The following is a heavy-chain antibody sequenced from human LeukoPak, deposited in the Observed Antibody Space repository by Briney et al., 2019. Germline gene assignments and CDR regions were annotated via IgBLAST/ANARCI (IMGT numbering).Heavy chain of an antibody. CDR2: ISAYNGNT. D-gene: IGHD2-21*02. J-gene: IGHJ3*02. CDR1: GYSFTSYG. CDR3: ARDQIGAYCGGDCWVLKGDAFDI. Sequence: ASVKVSCKASGYSFTSYGISWVRQAPGQGLEWMGWISAYNGNTNYAQKLQGRVTMTTDTSTSTAYMELRSLRSDDTAVYYCARDQIGAYCGGDCWVLKGDAFDIWGQGTMVTVSS. V-gene: IGHV1-18*01.